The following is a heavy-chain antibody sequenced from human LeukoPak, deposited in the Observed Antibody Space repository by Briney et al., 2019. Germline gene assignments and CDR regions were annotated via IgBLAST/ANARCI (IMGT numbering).Heavy chain of an antibody. Sequence: PGGSLRLSCAASGFTFSSYGMHWVRQAPGKGLEWVAVISFDGSNNYYADSVKGRFTISRDNSKDTLYLQMNSLRAEDTAVYYCAKEAKGIAVAGPKTPDYYYMDVWGKGTTVTVSS. CDR3: AKEAKGIAVAGPKTPDYYYMDV. V-gene: IGHV3-30*18. D-gene: IGHD6-19*01. J-gene: IGHJ6*03. CDR2: ISFDGSNN. CDR1: GFTFSSYG.